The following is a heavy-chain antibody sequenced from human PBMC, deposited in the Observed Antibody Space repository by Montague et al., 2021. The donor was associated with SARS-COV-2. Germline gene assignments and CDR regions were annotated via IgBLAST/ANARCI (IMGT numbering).Heavy chain of an antibody. CDR3: ARGRDSGTYFGTKYYFQYGLDV. CDR2: VESSGTA. J-gene: IGHJ6*02. Sequence: SETLSLTCAFSDGSVSAYFWSWVRQLPGKGLEWFGQVESSGTAPYSPSLQSRFTLSVDTSNTQVSLNLTSVTAPATATYSCARGRDSGTYFGTKYYFQYGLDVWGQGTTVTVSS. CDR1: DGSVSAYF. V-gene: IGHV4-34*01. D-gene: IGHD3-10*01.